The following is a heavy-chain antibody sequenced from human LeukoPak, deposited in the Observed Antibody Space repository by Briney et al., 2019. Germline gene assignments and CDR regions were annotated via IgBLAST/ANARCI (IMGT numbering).Heavy chain of an antibody. D-gene: IGHD6-13*01. V-gene: IGHV1-69*02. Sequence: SVKVSCKASGYTFTSYYMHWVRQAPGQGLEWMGRIIPILGIANYAQKFQGRVTITADKSTSTAYMELSSLRSEDTAVYYCASSIAAAGTGYFDYWGQGTLVTVSS. CDR2: IIPILGIA. CDR3: ASSIAAAGTGYFDY. CDR1: GYTFTSYY. J-gene: IGHJ4*02.